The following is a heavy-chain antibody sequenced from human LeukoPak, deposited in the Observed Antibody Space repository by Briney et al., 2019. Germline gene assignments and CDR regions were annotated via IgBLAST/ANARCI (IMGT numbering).Heavy chain of an antibody. D-gene: IGHD6-19*01. Sequence: AAVKVSCKVSGYTLTELSMHWVRQAPGKGLEWMGGFDPEDGETIYAQEFQGRVTMTEDTSTDTAYMELSSLRSEDTAVYYCATFGWNYFDYWGQGTLVTVSS. CDR3: ATFGWNYFDY. CDR1: GYTLTELS. J-gene: IGHJ4*02. V-gene: IGHV1-24*01. CDR2: FDPEDGET.